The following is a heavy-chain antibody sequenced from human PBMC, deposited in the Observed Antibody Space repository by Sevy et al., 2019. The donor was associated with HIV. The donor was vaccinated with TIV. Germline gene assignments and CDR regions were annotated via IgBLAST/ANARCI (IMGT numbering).Heavy chain of an antibody. Sequence: AGSLRLSCAASGFTFSSYWMSWVRQAPGKGLEWVANIKQDGSEKYYVDSVKGRFTISRDNAKNSLYLQMNSLRAEDTAVYYCARRRGVVVPAAMDWFDPWGQGTLVTVSS. V-gene: IGHV3-7*03. CDR3: ARRRGVVVPAAMDWFDP. CDR1: GFTFSSYW. CDR2: IKQDGSEK. D-gene: IGHD2-2*01. J-gene: IGHJ5*02.